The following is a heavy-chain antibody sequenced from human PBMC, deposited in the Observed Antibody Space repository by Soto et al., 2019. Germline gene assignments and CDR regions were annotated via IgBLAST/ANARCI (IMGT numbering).Heavy chain of an antibody. J-gene: IGHJ4*02. V-gene: IGHV3-23*01. CDR3: AKDPSGDRWSGVLTSSHFDY. CDR1: GFTFSSYA. D-gene: IGHD1-26*01. CDR2: ISGSGGST. Sequence: PGGSLRLSCAASGFTFSSYAMSWVRQAPGKGLEWVSAISGSGGSTYYADSVKGRFTISRDNSKNTLYLQMNSLRAEDTAVYYCAKDPSGDRWSGVLTSSHFDYWGQGTLVTVSS.